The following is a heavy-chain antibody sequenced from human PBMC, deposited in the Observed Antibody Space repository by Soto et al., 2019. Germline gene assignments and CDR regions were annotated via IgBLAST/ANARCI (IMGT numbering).Heavy chain of an antibody. J-gene: IGHJ6*02. CDR2: IKQDGSEK. CDR1: GFTFSSYW. CDR3: ARDSRPAAYYDFWSGYYKGGYYYYGMDV. D-gene: IGHD3-3*01. Sequence: GGSLRLSCAASGFTFSSYWMSWVRQAPGKGLEWVANIKQDGSEKYYVDSVKGRFTISRDNAKNSLYLQMNSLRAEDTAVYYCARDSRPAAYYDFWSGYYKGGYYYYGMDVWGQGTTVTVSS. V-gene: IGHV3-7*05.